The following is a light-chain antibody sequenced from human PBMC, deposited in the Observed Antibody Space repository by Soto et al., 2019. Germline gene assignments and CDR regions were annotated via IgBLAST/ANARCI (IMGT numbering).Light chain of an antibody. J-gene: IGKJ1*01. CDR1: QSVGSN. CDR2: AAS. CDR3: QQCNNWPRT. Sequence: EIVMTQSPATLSVSLGDRATLSCRASQSVGSNLAWYQQKPGQSPTLLIYAASNRASGIPSRFSGSGSGTEFTLTISSLQSEDFAAYYCQQCNNWPRTFGHGTKVEIK. V-gene: IGKV3-15*01.